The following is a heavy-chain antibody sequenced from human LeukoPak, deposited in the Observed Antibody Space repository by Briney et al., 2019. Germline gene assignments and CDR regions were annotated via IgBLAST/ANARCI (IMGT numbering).Heavy chain of an antibody. CDR3: AREGLATMIRGIIPY. CDR1: GGSISSYY. D-gene: IGHD3-10*01. Sequence: SETLSLTCTVSGGSISSYYWSWIRQPPGKGLEWIGYIYYSGNTNYNPSLKSRVTISVDTSKNQFSLKLSSVTAADTAVYYCAREGLATMIRGIIPYWGQGTLVTVSS. CDR2: IYYSGNT. J-gene: IGHJ4*02. V-gene: IGHV4-59*01.